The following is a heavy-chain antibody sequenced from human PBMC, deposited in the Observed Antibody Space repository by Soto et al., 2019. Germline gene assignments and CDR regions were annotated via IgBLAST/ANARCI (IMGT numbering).Heavy chain of an antibody. Sequence: QLQLQESGPGLVKPSENLSLTCTVSGGSISSSSYYWGWIRQPPGKGLEWIGSIYYSGSTHYNPSLKSRVTISVDTSKNQFSLMLSSVTAADTAVYYCATPWFGDGDYWGQGTLVTVSS. CDR2: IYYSGST. D-gene: IGHD3-10*01. CDR3: ATPWFGDGDY. V-gene: IGHV4-39*01. CDR1: GGSISSSSYY. J-gene: IGHJ4*02.